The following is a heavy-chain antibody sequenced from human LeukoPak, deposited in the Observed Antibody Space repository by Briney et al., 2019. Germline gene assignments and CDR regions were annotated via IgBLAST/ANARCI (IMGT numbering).Heavy chain of an antibody. CDR1: GGTFSSYA. CDR3: ARFRDYYDSSGYYSGSPTTNWFDP. Sequence: GSSVKVSCKASGGTFSSYAISWVRQAPGQGLEWMGGIIPIFGTANYAQKFQGRVTITADESTSTAYMELSSLRSEDTAVYYCARFRDYYDSSGYYSGSPTTNWFDPWGQGTLVTVSS. J-gene: IGHJ5*02. D-gene: IGHD3-22*01. CDR2: IIPIFGTA. V-gene: IGHV1-69*01.